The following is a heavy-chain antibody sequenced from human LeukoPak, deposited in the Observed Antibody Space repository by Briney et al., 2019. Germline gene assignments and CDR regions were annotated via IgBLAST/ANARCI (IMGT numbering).Heavy chain of an antibody. D-gene: IGHD2-15*01. V-gene: IGHV3-30-3*01. CDR1: GFTFSSYA. Sequence: GRSLRLSCAASGFTFSSYAMHWVRQAPGKGLEWVAVISYDGSNKYYADSVKGRFTISRDNSKNTLYLQMNSLRAEDTAVYYCARDLWHCSGGSCYSDYGMDVWGQGTTVTVSS. CDR3: ARDLWHCSGGSCYSDYGMDV. J-gene: IGHJ6*02. CDR2: ISYDGSNK.